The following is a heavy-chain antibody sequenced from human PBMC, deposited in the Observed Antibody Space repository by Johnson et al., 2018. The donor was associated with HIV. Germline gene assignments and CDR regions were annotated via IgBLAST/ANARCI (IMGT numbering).Heavy chain of an antibody. D-gene: IGHD1-26*01. CDR3: AKGDGIVGGSDAFDI. CDR2: ILNDGTNQ. V-gene: IGHV3-33*06. Sequence: QVQLVESGGGVVQPGKSLTLSCVSSGLSFSNLGIHWVRQAPGRGLEWVAVILNDGTNQFYADSVKGRFTISRDNPKNTLYLQMSSLRAEDTAVYYCAKGDGIVGGSDAFDIWGQGTMVTVSS. J-gene: IGHJ3*02. CDR1: GLSFSNLG.